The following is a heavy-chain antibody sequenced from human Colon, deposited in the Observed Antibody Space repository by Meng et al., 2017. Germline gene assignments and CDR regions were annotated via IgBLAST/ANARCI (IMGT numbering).Heavy chain of an antibody. J-gene: IGHJ4*02. CDR2: VYHRGDT. CDR1: GDSISSDIW. D-gene: IGHD1-7*01. CDR3: GRDQGRELINH. Sequence: QGQLRERGPGRVKPSGTPALTCTVSGDSISSDIWWSWVRQPPGKGLEWIGEVYHRGDTNYNPSLKSRVDISVDKSKNQFYLSLFSVTAADTAVYYCGRDQGRELINHWGQGTLVTVSS. V-gene: IGHV4-4*02.